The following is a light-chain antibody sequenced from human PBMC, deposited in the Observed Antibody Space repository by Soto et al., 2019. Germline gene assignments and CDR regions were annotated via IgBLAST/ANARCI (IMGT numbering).Light chain of an antibody. CDR2: AAS. Sequence: DIQMTQSPSSLSASVGDRVTITCRASQSISSYLNWYQQKPGKAPKLLIYAASSLQSGVPSRCRGSGSGTDFTLTISSLQPEEFATYYWQQSYSTPFTVGPGTKVDIK. V-gene: IGKV1-39*01. J-gene: IGKJ3*01. CDR3: QQSYSTPFT. CDR1: QSISSY.